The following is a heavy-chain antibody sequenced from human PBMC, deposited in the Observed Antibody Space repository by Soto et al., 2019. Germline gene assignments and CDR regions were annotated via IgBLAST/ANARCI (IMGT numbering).Heavy chain of an antibody. Sequence: SETLSLTCTVSGGSITSNAYYWGWVRQPPGKGLEWIGNVFNTGTTFPTGTIDSNPSLEGRVTISVDRSKNQFSLKLSSVTAADTAVYYCARRYGSCFDDWGQGTLVTVSS. CDR2: VFNTGTT. CDR1: GGSITSNAYY. D-gene: IGHD1-26*01. V-gene: IGHV4-39*07. J-gene: IGHJ4*02. CDR3: ARRYGSCFDD.